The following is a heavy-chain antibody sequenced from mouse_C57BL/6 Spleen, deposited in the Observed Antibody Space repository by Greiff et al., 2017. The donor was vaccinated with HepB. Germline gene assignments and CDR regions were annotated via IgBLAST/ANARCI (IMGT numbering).Heavy chain of an antibody. CDR1: GYAFTNYL. CDR3: ARFPSTFDWYFDV. Sequence: VQLQQSGAELVRPGTSVKVSCKASGYAFTNYLIEWVKQRPGQGLEWIGVINPGSGGTNYNEKFKGKATLTADKSSSTAYMQLSSLTSEDSAVYFCARFPSTFDWYFDVWGTGTTVTVSS. V-gene: IGHV1-54*01. CDR2: INPGSGGT. D-gene: IGHD1-1*01. J-gene: IGHJ1*03.